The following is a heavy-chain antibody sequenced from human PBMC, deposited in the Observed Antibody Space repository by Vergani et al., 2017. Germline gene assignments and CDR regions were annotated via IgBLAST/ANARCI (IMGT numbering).Heavy chain of an antibody. CDR2: IYHSGST. CDR3: ARVDSASIAAAGTAFDI. J-gene: IGHJ3*02. D-gene: IGHD6-13*01. V-gene: IGHV4-38-2*01. CDR1: GYSISSGYY. Sequence: QVQLQESGPGLVKPSETLSLTCAVSGYSISSGYYWGWIRQPPGKGLEWIGSIYHSGSTYYNPSLKSLVTISVDTSKNQFSLKLSSVTAADTAVYYCARVDSASIAAAGTAFDIWGQGTMVTVSS.